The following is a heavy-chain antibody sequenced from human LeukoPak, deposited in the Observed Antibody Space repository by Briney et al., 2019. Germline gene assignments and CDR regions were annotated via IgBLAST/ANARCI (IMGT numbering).Heavy chain of an antibody. CDR2: INNDGSTT. CDR1: GFTFSSGW. CDR3: ARDPYSSGWD. V-gene: IGHV3-74*01. Sequence: GGSLRPSCAASGFTFSSGWMDWVRQGAGKGLVWVSRINNDGSTTAYADFVKGRFTISRDNAKHTLYLQMNSLRAEDTAVYYCARDPYSSGWDWGQGTLVTVSS. J-gene: IGHJ4*02. D-gene: IGHD6-19*01.